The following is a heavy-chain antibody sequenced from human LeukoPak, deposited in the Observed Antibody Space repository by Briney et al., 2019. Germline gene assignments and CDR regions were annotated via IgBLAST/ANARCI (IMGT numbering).Heavy chain of an antibody. Sequence: GGSLRLSCAASGFTFSTHAMNWVRQAPGKGLEWVAVIPYDGGKRDYVDSVKGRFTISRDNSKNTLWLQLNSLRAEDTAVYYCAKDFSPAVTGPPFDFWGQGTLVTVSS. J-gene: IGHJ4*02. CDR1: GFTFSTHA. V-gene: IGHV3-30*18. CDR2: IPYDGGKR. D-gene: IGHD6-19*01. CDR3: AKDFSPAVTGPPFDF.